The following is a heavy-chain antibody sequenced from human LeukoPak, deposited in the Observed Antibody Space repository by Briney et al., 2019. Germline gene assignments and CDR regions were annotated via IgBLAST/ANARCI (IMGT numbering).Heavy chain of an antibody. Sequence: GASVKVSCKAYGYTFTRFGVTWVRQAPGQGLEWMGWISAYNDTNYAQEFRGRVTMTTDTSTSTAYMELRSLGSDDTAVYYCARDQPYYGDHLYAFDIWGQGTMVTVSS. CDR2: ISAYNDT. J-gene: IGHJ3*02. V-gene: IGHV1-18*01. CDR3: ARDQPYYGDHLYAFDI. D-gene: IGHD3-10*01. CDR1: GYTFTRFG.